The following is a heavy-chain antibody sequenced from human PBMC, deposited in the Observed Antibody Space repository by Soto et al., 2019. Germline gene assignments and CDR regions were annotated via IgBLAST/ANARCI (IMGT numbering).Heavy chain of an antibody. J-gene: IGHJ4*02. CDR2: ISSSGSTK. Sequence: GGSLRLSCAASGFTFSSFEMNWVRQAPDKGLEWASYISSSGSTKYYADSVKGRFAISRDNAKNSLWLQMSSLRAEDTAVYYCAKDRNYYDSSGYDYWGQGTLVTVSS. CDR1: GFTFSSFE. D-gene: IGHD3-22*01. CDR3: AKDRNYYDSSGYDY. V-gene: IGHV3-48*03.